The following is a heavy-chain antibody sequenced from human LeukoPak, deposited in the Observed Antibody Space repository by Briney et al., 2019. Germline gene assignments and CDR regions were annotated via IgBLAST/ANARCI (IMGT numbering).Heavy chain of an antibody. CDR3: ARQAVTGSLDH. D-gene: IGHD4-11*01. CDR1: GGSISSYY. V-gene: IGHV4-59*01. CDR2: IYYSGST. J-gene: IGHJ5*02. Sequence: PSETLSLTCTVSGGSISSYYWSWIRQPPGKGLEWIGYIYYSGSTNYNPSLKSRVTISVDTSKNQFSLKLSSVTAADTAVYYCARQAVTGSLDHWGQGTLVTVSS.